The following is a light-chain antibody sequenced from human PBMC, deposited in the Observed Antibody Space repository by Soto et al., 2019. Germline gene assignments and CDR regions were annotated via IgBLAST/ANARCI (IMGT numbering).Light chain of an antibody. V-gene: IGLV2-14*01. Sequence: QSPRSQPASVSGSPGQSITISCTGTSSDVGGYNYVSWYQQHPGKAPKLMIYEVSNRPSGVSNRFSGSKSGNTASLTISGLQAEDEADYYCSSYTSSSTQVFGTGTKVAVL. CDR2: EVS. J-gene: IGLJ1*01. CDR3: SSYTSSSTQV. CDR1: SSDVGGYNY.